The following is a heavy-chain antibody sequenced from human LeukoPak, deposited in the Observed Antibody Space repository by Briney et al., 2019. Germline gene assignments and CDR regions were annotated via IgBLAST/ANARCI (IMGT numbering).Heavy chain of an antibody. D-gene: IGHD3-3*01. V-gene: IGHV3-30-3*01. CDR1: GFTFSSYA. Sequence: GGSLRLSCAASGFTFSSYAMHWVRQAPGKGLEWVAVISYDGSNKYYADSVKGRFTISRDNSKNTLYLQMNCLRAEDTAVYYCARDSMDFWSVYYYYYYYGMDVWGQGTTVTVSS. J-gene: IGHJ6*02. CDR3: ARDSMDFWSVYYYYYYYGMDV. CDR2: ISYDGSNK.